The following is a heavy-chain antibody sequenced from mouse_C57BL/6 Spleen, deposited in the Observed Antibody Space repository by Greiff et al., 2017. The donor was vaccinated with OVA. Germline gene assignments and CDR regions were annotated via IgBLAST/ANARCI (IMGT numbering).Heavy chain of an antibody. D-gene: IGHD3-2*02. CDR2: IDPSDSYT. J-gene: IGHJ2*01. CDR1: GYTFTSYW. V-gene: IGHV1-59*01. Sequence: VKLQQPGAELVRPGTSVKLSCKASGYTFTSYWMHWVKQRPGQGLEWIGVIDPSDSYTNYNQKFKGKATLTVDTSSSTAYMQLSSLTSEDSAVYYSARSGDSSGDDYWGQGTTLTVSS. CDR3: ARSGDSSGDDY.